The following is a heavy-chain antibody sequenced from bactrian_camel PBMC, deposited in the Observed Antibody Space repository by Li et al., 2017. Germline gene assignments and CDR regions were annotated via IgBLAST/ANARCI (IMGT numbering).Heavy chain of an antibody. CDR3: AARGPYCYTKLSVRDFTY. V-gene: IGHV3-3*01. Sequence: HVQLVESGGGSVQAGGSLRLSCVVSGHSRGSNCVGWYRLPPGRAPAEREGIAAIRRNGGEAWYAGSVKGRFTVSLDSGKNTVYLQMNSLKPEDTAMYYCAARGPYCYTKLSVRDFTYWGQGTQVTVS. CDR2: IRRNGGEA. J-gene: IGHJ6*01. CDR1: GHSRGSNC. D-gene: IGHD2*01.